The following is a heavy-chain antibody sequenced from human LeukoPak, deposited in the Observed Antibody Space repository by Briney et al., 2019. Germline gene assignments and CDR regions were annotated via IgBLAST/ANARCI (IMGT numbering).Heavy chain of an antibody. CDR1: GYTFTSYY. CDR2: INPNSGGT. D-gene: IGHD6-19*01. J-gene: IGHJ4*02. V-gene: IGHV1-2*02. Sequence: GASVKVSCKASGYTFTSYYMHWVRQAPGQGLEWMGWINPNSGGTNYAQKFQGRVTMTRDTSISTAYMELSRLRSDDTAVYYCARDFRYSSGWYYFDYWGQGTLVTVSS. CDR3: ARDFRYSSGWYYFDY.